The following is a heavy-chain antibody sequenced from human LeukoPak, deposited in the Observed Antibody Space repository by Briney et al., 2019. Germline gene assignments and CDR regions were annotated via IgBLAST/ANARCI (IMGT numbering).Heavy chain of an antibody. J-gene: IGHJ4*02. CDR2: IWSDGSNK. CDR1: GFTFSSYG. CDR3: ARDLSRGQSFDY. D-gene: IGHD5-24*01. V-gene: IGHV3-33*01. Sequence: PGGSLRLSCAASGFTFSSYGMHWVRQAPGKGLEWVAVIWSDGSNKYYADSVKGRFTISRDNSKNTLYLQMNSLRAEDTAVYYCARDLSRGQSFDYWGQGTLVTVSS.